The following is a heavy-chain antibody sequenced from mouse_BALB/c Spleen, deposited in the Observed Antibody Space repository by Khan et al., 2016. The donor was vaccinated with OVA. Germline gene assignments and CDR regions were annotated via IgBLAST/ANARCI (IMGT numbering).Heavy chain of an antibody. CDR1: GFTFSSYS. D-gene: IGHD4-1*01. J-gene: IGHJ3*01. Sequence: VQLKQSGGDLVKPGGSLKLSCAASGFTFSSYSMSWVRQIPDKRLEWVATMSSGGDYPYYPDSVKGRFTFSRDNAKNTLYLQMSSLKSEDTAMYYCASHLTGSVAYWGQGTLVTVSA. CDR3: ASHLTGSVAY. CDR2: MSSGGDYP. V-gene: IGHV5-6*01.